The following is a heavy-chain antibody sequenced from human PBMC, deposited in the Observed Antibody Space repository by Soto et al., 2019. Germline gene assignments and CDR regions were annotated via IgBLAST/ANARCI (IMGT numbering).Heavy chain of an antibody. Sequence: PSETLSLTCTVSGGSISSYYWSWIRQPAGKGLEWIGRIYTSGSTNYNPSLKSRVTMSVDTSKNQFSLKLSSVTAADTAVYYCARDTGLGLVADFDYWGQGTLVTVSS. D-gene: IGHD6-19*01. CDR3: ARDTGLGLVADFDY. J-gene: IGHJ4*02. V-gene: IGHV4-4*07. CDR1: GGSISSYY. CDR2: IYTSGST.